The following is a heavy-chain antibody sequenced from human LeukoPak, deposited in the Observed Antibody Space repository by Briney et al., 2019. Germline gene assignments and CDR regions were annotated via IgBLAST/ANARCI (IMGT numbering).Heavy chain of an antibody. V-gene: IGHV4-59*01. Sequence: SETLSLTCTVSGGSISSYYWSWIRQPPGKGLEWIGYIYYSGSTNYNPSLKSRVTISVDTSKNQFSLKLSSVTAADTAVYYCARVNYGDPGYYYYYMDVWGKGTTVTVSS. CDR1: GGSISSYY. D-gene: IGHD4-17*01. CDR2: IYYSGST. CDR3: ARVNYGDPGYYYYYMDV. J-gene: IGHJ6*03.